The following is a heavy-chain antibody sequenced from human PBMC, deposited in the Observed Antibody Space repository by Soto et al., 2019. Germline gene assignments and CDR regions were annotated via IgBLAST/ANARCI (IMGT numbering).Heavy chain of an antibody. CDR3: ARMTYGDWGVYDY. CDR2: INRDESTI. V-gene: IGHV3-74*01. Sequence: EVQLVESGGGLVQPGGSLRLSCAASGFTCSGYWIHWVRPAPGTGLVWVSRINRDESTITYADYVKGRFSISRDNAKITEYLALSSLRAADTASYYCARMTYGDWGVYDYWGEGTLFSVSS. J-gene: IGHJ4*02. D-gene: IGHD4-17*01. CDR1: GFTCSGYW.